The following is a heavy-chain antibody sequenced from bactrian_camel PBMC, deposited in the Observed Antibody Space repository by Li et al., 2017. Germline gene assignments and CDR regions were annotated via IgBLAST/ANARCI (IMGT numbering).Heavy chain of an antibody. D-gene: IGHD1*01. J-gene: IGHJ7*01. CDR1: PRAYGTWC. Sequence: QLVESGGGSVQAGGSLRLSCVWSPRAYGTWCMYWFRQVLGKKREGVAGNDTEGSTNYADSVKGRFIISKDRAQATLYLQMNNLTSEDTAMYYCATEERSLIGEPCKNAQMTRPMDYWGKGTQVTV. V-gene: IGHV3S1*01. CDR2: NDTEGST.